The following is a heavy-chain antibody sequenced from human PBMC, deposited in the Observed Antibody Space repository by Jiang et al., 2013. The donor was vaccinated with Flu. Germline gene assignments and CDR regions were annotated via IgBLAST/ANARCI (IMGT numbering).Heavy chain of an antibody. V-gene: IGHV5-10-1*01. CDR1: GYSFTSYW. Sequence: VKKPGESLRISCKGSGYSFTSYWISWVRQMPGKGLEWMGRIDPSDSYTNYSPSFQGHVTISADKSISTAYLQWSSLKASDTAMYYCARNPSYDSSYYYYGMDVRGQGTTVTVSS. J-gene: IGHJ6*02. CDR3: ARNPSYDSSYYYYGMDV. D-gene: IGHD3-22*01. CDR2: IDPSDSYT.